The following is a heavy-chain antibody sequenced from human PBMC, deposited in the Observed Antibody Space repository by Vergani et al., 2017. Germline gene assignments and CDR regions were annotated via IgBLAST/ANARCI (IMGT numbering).Heavy chain of an antibody. CDR2: IWYDGSNK. CDR3: ARPLGQQLVARIAY. D-gene: IGHD6-13*01. Sequence: QVQLVESGGGVVQPGRSLRLSCAASGFTFSSYGMHWVRQAPGKGLEWVAVIWYDGSNKYYADSVKGRFTISRDNSENTLYLQMNSLRAEHTAVYYCARPLGQQLVARIAYWGQGTLVTVSS. V-gene: IGHV3-33*01. J-gene: IGHJ4*02. CDR1: GFTFSSYG.